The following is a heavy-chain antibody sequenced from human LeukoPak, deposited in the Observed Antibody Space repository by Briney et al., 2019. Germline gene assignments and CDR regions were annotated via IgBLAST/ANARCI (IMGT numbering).Heavy chain of an antibody. V-gene: IGHV3-7*01. Sequence: PGGSLRLSCAASGFTFDRHYMTWVRQAPGKGLEWVANIRQDGSEKKYVDSVKGRFTISRDNAKLYLQMNSLRAEDTAVYYCAGGQGWHFDLWGRGTLITVSS. CDR1: GFTFDRHY. CDR3: AGGQGWHFDL. J-gene: IGHJ2*01. CDR2: IRQDGSEK. D-gene: IGHD2-15*01.